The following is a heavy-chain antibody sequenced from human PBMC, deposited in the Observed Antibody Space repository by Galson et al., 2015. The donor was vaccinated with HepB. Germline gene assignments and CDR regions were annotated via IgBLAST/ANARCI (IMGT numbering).Heavy chain of an antibody. D-gene: IGHD6-13*01. CDR3: ARDHSTSWYPSGLLDY. V-gene: IGHV3-30*04. Sequence: SLRLSCAASGFTFSSYPIHWVRQAPGKGLEWVAVRSYDGNNKYYADSVKGRFTISRGNPQNTVYLQMNSLRTDDTAVYYCARDHSTSWYPSGLLDYWGQGTLVTVAS. CDR2: RSYDGNNK. J-gene: IGHJ4*02. CDR1: GFTFSSYP.